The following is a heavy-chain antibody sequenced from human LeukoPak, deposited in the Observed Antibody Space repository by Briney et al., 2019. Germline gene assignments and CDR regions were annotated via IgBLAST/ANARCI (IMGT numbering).Heavy chain of an antibody. CDR2: TYYRSKWYD. V-gene: IGHV6-1*01. J-gene: IGHJ4*02. D-gene: IGHD5-12*01. CDR3: AREGGYGIIDF. CDR1: GASVSSNTAA. Sequence: SSQTLSLTCAVSGASVSSNTAAWNWFRQSPSRGLEWLGRTYYRSKWYDDYELSLKSRISINADTSKNQFSLQLSSVSPEDTAVYFCAREGGYGIIDFWGQGTLVTVSS.